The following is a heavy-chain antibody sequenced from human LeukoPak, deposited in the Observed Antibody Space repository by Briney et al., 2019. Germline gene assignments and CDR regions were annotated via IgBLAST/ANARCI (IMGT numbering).Heavy chain of an antibody. D-gene: IGHD1-26*01. Sequence: PGGSLRLSCAASGFTVSSNYMSWVRQAPGKGLEWVSVIYSGGSTYYADSVKGRFTISRDNAKNSLYLQMNSLRAEDTAVYYCARGKWEPLDYWGQGTLVTVSS. CDR2: IYSGGST. CDR1: GFTVSSNY. J-gene: IGHJ4*02. CDR3: ARGKWEPLDY. V-gene: IGHV3-53*01.